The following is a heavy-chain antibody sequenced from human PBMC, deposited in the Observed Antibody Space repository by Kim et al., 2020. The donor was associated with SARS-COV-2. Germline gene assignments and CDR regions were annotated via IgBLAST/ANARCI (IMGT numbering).Heavy chain of an antibody. V-gene: IGHV4-59*13. CDR3: ARDERDSSGWANWFDP. Sequence: SETLSLTCTVSGGSISSYYWRWIRQPPGKGLEWIGYIYYSGSTNYNPSLKSRVTIPVDTSKNQFSLKLSSVTAADTAVYYCARDERDSSGWANWFDPWGQGTLVTVSS. CDR1: GGSISSYY. CDR2: IYYSGST. D-gene: IGHD6-19*01. J-gene: IGHJ5*02.